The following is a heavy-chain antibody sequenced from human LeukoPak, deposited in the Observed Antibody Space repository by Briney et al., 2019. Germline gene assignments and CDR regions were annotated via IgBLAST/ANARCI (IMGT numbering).Heavy chain of an antibody. J-gene: IGHJ2*01. CDR3: ARGRSPDYWYFDV. V-gene: IGHV3-30-3*01. CDR1: GFTFKDYS. CDR2: ISNDGSNK. Sequence: GGSLRLSCAASGFTFKDYSMHWVRPAPGRGLEWVALISNDGSNKHYADSVKGRFTISRDNSKYTLYLEMNSLRGEVTAVYYCARGRSPDYWYFDVWGRGTLVTVSS.